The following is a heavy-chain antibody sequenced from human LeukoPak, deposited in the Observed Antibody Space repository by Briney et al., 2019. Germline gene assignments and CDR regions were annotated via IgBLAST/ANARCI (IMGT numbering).Heavy chain of an antibody. J-gene: IGHJ6*03. CDR2: INHSGST. Sequence: SETLSLTCAVYGGSFSGYYWSWIRQPPGKGLEWIGEINHSGSTNYNPSLKSRVTISVDTSKNQFSLKLSSVTAADTAVYYCARASAYYDFWKGYYYYMDVWGKGTTVTVSS. CDR1: GGSFSGYY. D-gene: IGHD3-3*01. CDR3: ARASAYYDFWKGYYYYMDV. V-gene: IGHV4-34*09.